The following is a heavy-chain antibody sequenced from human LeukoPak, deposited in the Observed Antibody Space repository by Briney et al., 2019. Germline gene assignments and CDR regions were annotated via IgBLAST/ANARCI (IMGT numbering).Heavy chain of an antibody. CDR1: GFTFSTYW. Sequence: SGGSLRLSCAASGFTFSTYWMHWVRQAPGKGLVWVSRIYSDGSGTIYADSVKGRFTISRDNAKNTLYLQMNSLRAEDTAVYYCARDRNYVPDYWGQGTLVTVSS. D-gene: IGHD3-10*02. CDR3: ARDRNYVPDY. V-gene: IGHV3-74*01. CDR2: IYSDGSGT. J-gene: IGHJ4*02.